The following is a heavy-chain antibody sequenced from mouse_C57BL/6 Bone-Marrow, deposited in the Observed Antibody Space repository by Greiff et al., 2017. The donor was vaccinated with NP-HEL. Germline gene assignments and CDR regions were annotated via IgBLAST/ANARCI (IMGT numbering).Heavy chain of an antibody. D-gene: IGHD3-1*01. CDR1: GYAFTTYL. J-gene: IGHJ4*01. CDR2: INPGSGGT. V-gene: IGHV1-54*01. CDR3: ARGGEASYYYAMDY. Sequence: VQLQQSGAELVRPGTSVKVSCKASGYAFTTYLLEWVKQRPGPGLEWIGVINPGSGGTKYNEKFKGKATLTADKSASTAYMQLSRLTSEDSAVYVCARGGEASYYYAMDYWGQGTSVTVSS.